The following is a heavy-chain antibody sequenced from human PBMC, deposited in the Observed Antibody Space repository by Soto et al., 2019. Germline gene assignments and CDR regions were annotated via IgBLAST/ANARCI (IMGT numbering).Heavy chain of an antibody. D-gene: IGHD1-20*01. CDR3: ARGSGITAAGLAPPQY. CDR2: IYYSGST. V-gene: IGHV4-59*01. J-gene: IGHJ4*02. CDR1: GGSISSYY. Sequence: SETLSLTCTVSGGSISSYYWSWIRQPPGKGLEWIGYIYYSGSTNYNPSLKSRVTISVDTSKNQFSLKLSSVTAADTAVYYCARGSGITAAGLAPPQYWGQGTLVTVSS.